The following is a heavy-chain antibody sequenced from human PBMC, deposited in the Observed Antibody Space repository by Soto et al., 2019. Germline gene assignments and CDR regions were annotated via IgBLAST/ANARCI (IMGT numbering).Heavy chain of an antibody. D-gene: IGHD6-19*01. CDR2: IWSDGGNK. Sequence: GGSLRLSCAASGFTFSNYAMHWVRQAPGKGLEWMALIWSDGGNKYYADSVKGRFTISRDNSKNTLYLQMDSLRAEDTALYHCARDWYSSGLTPDYWGQGTLVTVSS. J-gene: IGHJ4*02. CDR3: ARDWYSSGLTPDY. CDR1: GFTFSNYA. V-gene: IGHV3-33*01.